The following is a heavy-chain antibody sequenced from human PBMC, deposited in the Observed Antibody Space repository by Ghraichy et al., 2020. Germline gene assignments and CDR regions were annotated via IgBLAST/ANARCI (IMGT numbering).Heavy chain of an antibody. V-gene: IGHV3-7*01. J-gene: IGHJ5*02. CDR1: GFTFSSYW. D-gene: IGHD2-2*01. Sequence: GGSLRLSCAASGFTFSSYWMSWVRQAPGKGLEWVANIKQDGSEKYYVDSVKGRFTISRDNAKNSLYLQMNSLRAEDTAVYYCARDSWDIVVVPAEQYNWFDPWGQGTLVTVSS. CDR3: ARDSWDIVVVPAEQYNWFDP. CDR2: IKQDGSEK.